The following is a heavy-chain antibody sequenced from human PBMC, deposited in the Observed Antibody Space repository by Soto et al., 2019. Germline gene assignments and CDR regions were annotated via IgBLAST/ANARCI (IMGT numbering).Heavy chain of an antibody. CDR2: IIPIFGTA. D-gene: IGHD4-17*01. J-gene: IGHJ6*02. V-gene: IGHV1-69*13. CDR3: AATVTTGVYYYGMDV. Sequence: SVKVSCKASGGTFSSYAISWVRQAPGQGLEWMGGIIPIFGTANYAQKFQGRVTITADESTSTAYMELSSLRSEDTAVCYCAATVTTGVYYYGMDVWGQGTTVTVSS. CDR1: GGTFSSYA.